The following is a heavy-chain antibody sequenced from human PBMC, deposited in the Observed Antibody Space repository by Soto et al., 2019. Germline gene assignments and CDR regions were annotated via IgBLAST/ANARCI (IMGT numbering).Heavy chain of an antibody. Sequence: SEPLSLTCTVFGGSISSYYWSWIRQPPGKGLEWIGYIYYSGSTNYNPSLKSRVTISVDTSKNQFSLKLSSVTAADTAVYYCARTPRNYVLDYWGQGTLVTVSS. CDR1: GGSISSYY. V-gene: IGHV4-59*08. CDR3: ARTPRNYVLDY. D-gene: IGHD1-7*01. CDR2: IYYSGST. J-gene: IGHJ4*02.